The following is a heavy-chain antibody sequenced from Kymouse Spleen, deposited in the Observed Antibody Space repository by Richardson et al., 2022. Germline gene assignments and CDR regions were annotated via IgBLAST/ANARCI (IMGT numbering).Heavy chain of an antibody. V-gene: IGHV6-1*01. J-gene: IGHJ6*02. Sequence: QVQLQQSGPGLVKPSQTLSLTCAISGDSVSSNSAAWNWIRQSPSRGLEWLGRTYYRSKWYNDYAVSVKSRITINPDTSKNQFSLQLNSVTPEDTAVYYCAREFTMVRGVIRDYYYGMDVWGQGTTVTVSS. CDR2: TYYRSKWYN. D-gene: IGHD3-10*01. CDR1: GDSVSSNSAA. CDR3: AREFTMVRGVIRDYYYGMDV.